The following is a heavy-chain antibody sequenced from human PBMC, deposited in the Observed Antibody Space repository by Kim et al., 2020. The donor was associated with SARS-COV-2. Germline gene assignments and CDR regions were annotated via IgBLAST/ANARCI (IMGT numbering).Heavy chain of an antibody. CDR2: ISHSGSP. V-gene: IGHV4-38-2*02. CDR3: ARFDPYWYVDL. CDR1: DYSITRGSY. Sequence: SETLSLTCTVSDYSITRGSYWGWIRQPPGKGLEWIGTISHSGSPYYNPSLKSRVTMSVDTSNKQFSLYLTSVTAADTAALYCARFDPYWYVDLWGRGTLV. J-gene: IGHJ2*01. D-gene: IGHD3-9*01.